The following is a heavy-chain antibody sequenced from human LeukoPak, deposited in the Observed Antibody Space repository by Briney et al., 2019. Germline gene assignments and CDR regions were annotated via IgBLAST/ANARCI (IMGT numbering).Heavy chain of an antibody. CDR1: GFTVSSNY. CDR2: IYSGGST. CDR3: AREGRYDILTGYPFDYYMDV. V-gene: IGHV3-53*01. J-gene: IGHJ6*03. Sequence: GGSLRLSCAASGFTVSSNYMSWVRQAPGKGLEWVSVIYSGGSTYYADSVKGRFTISRDNSKNTLYLQMNSLRAEDTAVYYCAREGRYDILTGYPFDYYMDVWGKGTTVTVSS. D-gene: IGHD3-9*01.